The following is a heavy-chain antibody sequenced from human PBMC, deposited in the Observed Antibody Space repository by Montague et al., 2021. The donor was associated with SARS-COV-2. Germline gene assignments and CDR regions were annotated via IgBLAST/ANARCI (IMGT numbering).Heavy chain of an antibody. Sequence: SETLSLTCTVSGGSITGYYWSWLRRSPGKGLEWIAYIYDGGAVNXNPSLGSRVTISTDTSKNQLSLKVNPVTAADTAVYCCVRDHPYGGPRGAYDIWGQGTVVTVSS. CDR3: VRDHPYGGPRGAYDI. CDR1: GGSITGYY. CDR2: IYDGGAV. J-gene: IGHJ3*02. V-gene: IGHV4-59*01. D-gene: IGHD4-23*01.